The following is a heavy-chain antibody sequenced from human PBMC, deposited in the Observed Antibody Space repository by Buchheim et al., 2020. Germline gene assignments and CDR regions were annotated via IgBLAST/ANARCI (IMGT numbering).Heavy chain of an antibody. V-gene: IGHV4-39*07. CDR1: GGSISSSSYY. J-gene: IGHJ6*02. Sequence: QLQLQESGPGLVKPSETLSLTCTVSGGSISSSSYYWGWIRQPPGKGLEWIGSIYYSGSTYYHPSLKSRVTISVDTSKNQFSLKLSSVTAADTAVYYCARESISSSWYYYYYGMDVWGQGTT. CDR3: ARESISSSWYYYYYGMDV. D-gene: IGHD6-13*01. CDR2: IYYSGST.